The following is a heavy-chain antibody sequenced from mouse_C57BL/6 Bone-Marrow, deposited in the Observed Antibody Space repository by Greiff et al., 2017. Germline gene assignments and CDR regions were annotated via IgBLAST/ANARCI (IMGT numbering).Heavy chain of an antibody. J-gene: IGHJ3*01. CDR1: GFPITSGYY. V-gene: IGHV12-3*01. Sequence: QVQLQQSGPGLVKPSQSLFLTCSITGFPITSGYYWIWIRQSPGKPLEWMGYITHSGETFYNPSLQSPISITRETSKNQFFLQLNSVTTEDTAMYYCAGDNPPPPFAYWGQGTLVTVSA. CDR3: AGDNPPPPFAY. CDR2: ITHSGET.